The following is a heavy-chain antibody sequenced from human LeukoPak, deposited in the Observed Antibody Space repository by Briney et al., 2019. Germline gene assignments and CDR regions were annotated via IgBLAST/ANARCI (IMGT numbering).Heavy chain of an antibody. Sequence: GGSLRLSCAAAGFTFSSYWMSWVRQAPGKGLEWVANIKQDGSEKYYVDSVKGRFTISRDNAKNSLYLQMNSLRAKDTAVYYCARDPGYSSGWYYFDYWGQGTLVTVSS. D-gene: IGHD6-19*01. J-gene: IGHJ4*02. CDR1: GFTFSSYW. CDR2: IKQDGSEK. CDR3: ARDPGYSSGWYYFDY. V-gene: IGHV3-7*03.